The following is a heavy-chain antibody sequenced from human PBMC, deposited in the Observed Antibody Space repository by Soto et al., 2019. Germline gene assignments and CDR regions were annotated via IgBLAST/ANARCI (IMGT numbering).Heavy chain of an antibody. V-gene: IGHV4-59*01. Sequence: QVQLQESGPGLVKPSETLSLTCTVSGGSISNYYWSWIRQPPGKGLEWIGYIYFRGSTNYNPSLTSRVTLSVDTSKNPCPQRPSSVTDADTAVYYCACGRGGWYFDRSGRGTLVTVSS. J-gene: IGHJ2*01. CDR3: ACGRGGWYFDR. CDR1: GGSISNYY. D-gene: IGHD2-15*01. CDR2: IYFRGST.